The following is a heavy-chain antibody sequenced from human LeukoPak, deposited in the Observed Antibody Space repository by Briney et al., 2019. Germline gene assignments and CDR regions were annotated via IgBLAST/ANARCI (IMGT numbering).Heavy chain of an antibody. V-gene: IGHV3-74*01. Sequence: GGSLRLSCAASGFTFSSYWMHWVRQAPGKGLVWVSRINSVGSSTSYADSVKGRFTISRDNAKNTLYLQMNSLRADDTAVYYCARALAVAGTGGFDPWGQGTLVTVSS. J-gene: IGHJ5*02. CDR2: INSVGSST. D-gene: IGHD6-19*01. CDR3: ARALAVAGTGGFDP. CDR1: GFTFSSYW.